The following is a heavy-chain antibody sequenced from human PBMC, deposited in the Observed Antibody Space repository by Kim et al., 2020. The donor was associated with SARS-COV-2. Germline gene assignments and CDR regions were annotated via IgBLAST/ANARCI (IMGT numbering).Heavy chain of an antibody. D-gene: IGHD6-13*01. V-gene: IGHV3-23*01. CDR3: VAAAGTGYFDY. J-gene: IGHJ4*02. Sequence: YSADSGKGRFTISRDNSKNTLYLQMNSLRAEDTAVYYCVAAAGTGYFDYWGQGTLVTVSS.